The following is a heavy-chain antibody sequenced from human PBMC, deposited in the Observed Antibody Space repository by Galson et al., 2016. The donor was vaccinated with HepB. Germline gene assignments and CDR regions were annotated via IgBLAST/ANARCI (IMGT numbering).Heavy chain of an antibody. Sequence: SLRLSCAVSGFTLSNYAVSWIRQGPGKGLQWVAGISGSGGTTDYADSVKGRFTISKDNLKNTVYLQMNSLRAEDTAVYYCAKAFYYGAGPAFFDYWGQGTLVTVSS. D-gene: IGHD3-10*01. V-gene: IGHV3-23*01. CDR1: GFTLSNYA. CDR2: ISGSGGTT. CDR3: AKAFYYGAGPAFFDY. J-gene: IGHJ4*02.